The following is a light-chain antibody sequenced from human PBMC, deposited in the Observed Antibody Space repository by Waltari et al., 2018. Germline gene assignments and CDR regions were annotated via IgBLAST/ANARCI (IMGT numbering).Light chain of an antibody. CDR2: DVS. CDR3: CSYAAGSLYV. Sequence: QSALTQPRSVSGSPGQSFPISCTGTSSDVGGYNFVSWYQQSPAQAPKFMIYDVSKRPSGVPDRFSGSKSGNTASLTISGLQAEDEADYYCCSYAAGSLYVFGTGTKVTVL. CDR1: SSDVGGYNF. J-gene: IGLJ1*01. V-gene: IGLV2-11*01.